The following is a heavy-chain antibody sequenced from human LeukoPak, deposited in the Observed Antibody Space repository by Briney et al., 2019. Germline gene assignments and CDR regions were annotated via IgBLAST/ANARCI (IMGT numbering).Heavy chain of an antibody. J-gene: IGHJ4*02. CDR3: AKGHDYDLDY. V-gene: IGHV3-30*02. Sequence: GGSLRLSCGASVFTFRDYGMHWVRQAPGKGLEWVAFIRYDGLDKYYADSVKGRFTFSRDNSKNTLYLEMNSLRAEDTAVYYCAKGHDYDLDYWGQGTLVTVSS. CDR2: IRYDGLDK. D-gene: IGHD4-17*01. CDR1: VFTFRDYG.